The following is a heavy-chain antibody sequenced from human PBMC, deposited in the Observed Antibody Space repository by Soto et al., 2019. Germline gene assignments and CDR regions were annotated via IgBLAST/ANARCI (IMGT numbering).Heavy chain of an antibody. CDR1: GFSFENDG. Sequence: QVQMVESGGGVVQPGRSLRLSCAASGFSFENDGMHWVRQAPGRGLEWVAIIWYDGSLQYYAAAVKGRFTISRDNSKNTLYLEMQSLRAEDTAVYYCANLWGDGYNLGQDYNGMDVWGQGTTVIVS. CDR3: ANLWGDGYNLGQDYNGMDV. D-gene: IGHD5-12*01. CDR2: IWYDGSLQ. J-gene: IGHJ6*02. V-gene: IGHV3-33*06.